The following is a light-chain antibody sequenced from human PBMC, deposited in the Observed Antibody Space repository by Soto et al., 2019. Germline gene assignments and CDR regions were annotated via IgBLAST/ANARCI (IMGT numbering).Light chain of an antibody. J-gene: IGLJ1*01. CDR2: DVN. Sequence: QSALTQPASVSGSPGQSITISCTGTSSDIGRYNYVSWYQHHPGKAPKVMIYDVNNRPSGISYRFSGSKSGNTASLTISRLKAEDGADYYCSSFTTPLTHVFGTGTKVTVL. CDR1: SSDIGRYNY. V-gene: IGLV2-14*03. CDR3: SSFTTPLTHV.